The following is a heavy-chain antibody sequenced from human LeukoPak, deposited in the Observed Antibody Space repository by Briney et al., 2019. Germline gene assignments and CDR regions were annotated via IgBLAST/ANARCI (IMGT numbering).Heavy chain of an antibody. D-gene: IGHD5-24*01. CDR1: GFTFSNAW. V-gene: IGHV3-15*01. CDR3: TTDRMATITLFDS. J-gene: IGHJ4*02. Sequence: GGSLRLSCAASGFTFSNAWMSWVRQAPGKGLEWVGRIKSKTDGGTTDYAAPVKGRFTISRDDSKNTLYLQMNSLKTEDTAVYYCTTDRMATITLFDSWGQGTLVTVSS. CDR2: IKSKTDGGTT.